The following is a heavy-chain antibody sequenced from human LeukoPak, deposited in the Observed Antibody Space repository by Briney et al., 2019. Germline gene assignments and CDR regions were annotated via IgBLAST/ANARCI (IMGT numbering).Heavy chain of an antibody. CDR3: AKEKRNLRGARDAFDI. J-gene: IGHJ3*02. D-gene: IGHD1-26*01. CDR2: TYSDGTT. Sequence: GGSLRLSCAASGFTVSSNFMTWVRQAPGKGLEWVSVTYSDGTTYYADSVKGRFTISGDNSKNTLDLQMNSLRAEDTATYYCAKEKRNLRGARDAFDIWGQGTMVTVSA. CDR1: GFTVSSNF. V-gene: IGHV3-53*01.